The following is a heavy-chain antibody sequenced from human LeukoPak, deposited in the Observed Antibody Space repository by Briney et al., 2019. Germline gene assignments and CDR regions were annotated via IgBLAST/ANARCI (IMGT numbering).Heavy chain of an antibody. V-gene: IGHV3-7*01. D-gene: IGHD3-9*01. CDR1: GFTFHDYW. Sequence: AGGSLRLSCAASGFTFHDYWMSWVRQAPGKGLEWLASIKPDGSENYYVDSVKGRFTIARENYKKTVYVQMKRQREDDTAVYYCATDPAPYFDWLPGGDYYGLDVWGQGTTVTVSS. CDR2: IKPDGSEN. CDR3: ATDPAPYFDWLPGGDYYGLDV. J-gene: IGHJ6*02.